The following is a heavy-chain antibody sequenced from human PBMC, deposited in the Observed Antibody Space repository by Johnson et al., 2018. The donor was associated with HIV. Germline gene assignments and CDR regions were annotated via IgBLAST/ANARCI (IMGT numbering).Heavy chain of an antibody. J-gene: IGHJ3*02. CDR3: ARDGGYGGYDAFDI. CDR2: IFGGGRT. Sequence: VQLVESGGGLVQPGGSLRLSCVASGFPFSSFAMNWVRQAPGKGLEWVSVIFGGGRTHYADSVKGRFTISRDNSKNTLHLQMNSLRAEDTAVYYCARDGGYGGYDAFDIWGQGTMVTVSS. V-gene: IGHV3-66*02. CDR1: GFPFSSFA. D-gene: IGHD4-23*01.